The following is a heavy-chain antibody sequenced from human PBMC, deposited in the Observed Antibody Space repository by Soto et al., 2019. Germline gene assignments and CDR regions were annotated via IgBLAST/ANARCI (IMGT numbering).Heavy chain of an antibody. J-gene: IGHJ6*02. D-gene: IGHD1-26*01. CDR2: IRGGIT. V-gene: IGHV3-23*01. CDR1: GSTFSSDV. CDR3: ATRDRVTSGSSHFYGTDV. Sequence: EVQLLESGGGLVQPGGSLRLSCVASGSTFSSDVMSWVPQAPGKGRGGVSGIRGGITYYADSVKGRFTISGADFKNTLFLQMNSLRAEDTAVYRCATRDRVTSGSSHFYGTDVWGQGTTVTVSS.